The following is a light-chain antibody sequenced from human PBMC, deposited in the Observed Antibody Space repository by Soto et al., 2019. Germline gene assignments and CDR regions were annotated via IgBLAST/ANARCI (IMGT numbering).Light chain of an antibody. CDR3: QHSLR. J-gene: IGKJ1*01. CDR1: QSVSNTY. V-gene: IGKV3-20*01. CDR2: AAS. Sequence: SAGEIVTVSCRASQSVSNTYLAWYQQKPGQAPRLLIYAASSRATGIPDRFSGSGSGTDFTLTISRLEPEDSAVYDCQHSLRLGQGTKVAIK.